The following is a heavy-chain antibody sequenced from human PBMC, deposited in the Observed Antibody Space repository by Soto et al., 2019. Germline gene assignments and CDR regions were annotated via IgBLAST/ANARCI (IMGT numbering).Heavy chain of an antibody. CDR2: IGSSGGNS. CDR1: GFIFSDFS. Sequence: EVQLVESGGGLVKPGGSLRLSCAVSGFIFSDFSMNWVRQAPGKGLEWVASIGSSGGNSFYADSVKGRFIISRDNAKTALDLKINSQRAEDTAVYYCAREKRHNSLGGRFSMDVWGQGTTVTVS. CDR3: AREKRHNSLGGRFSMDV. D-gene: IGHD1-1*01. J-gene: IGHJ6*02. V-gene: IGHV3-21*01.